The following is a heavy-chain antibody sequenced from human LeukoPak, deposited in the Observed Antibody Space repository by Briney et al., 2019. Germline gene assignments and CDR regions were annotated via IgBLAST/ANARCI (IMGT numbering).Heavy chain of an antibody. Sequence: GGSLRLSCGASGFIFKNFAMHWVRQAPGKGLEWVALIRSGGIEEFYADSVKGRFTVSRDNSKNTLYLQMNSLRVQDTATYYCAKDSTTWSFDSWGQGTLVTVSS. V-gene: IGHV3-30*02. J-gene: IGHJ4*02. CDR2: IRSGGIEE. CDR3: AKDSTTWSFDS. D-gene: IGHD1-1*01. CDR1: GFIFKNFA.